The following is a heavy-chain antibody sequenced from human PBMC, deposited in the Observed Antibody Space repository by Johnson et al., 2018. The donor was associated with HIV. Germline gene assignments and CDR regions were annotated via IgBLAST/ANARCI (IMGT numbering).Heavy chain of an antibody. J-gene: IGHJ3*02. CDR3: QKHNFGNYVSRALDI. Sequence: VQLVESGGGLAQPGGSLRLSCAASGLNVSGHYMSWVRQSPGKGLEWVSVIYSGGLTYYAKSVKGRFTISRDNSKNTLYLQMNSLRGDDTAIYYCQKHNFGNYVSRALDIWGQGTMVTVSS. V-gene: IGHV3-66*02. CDR1: GLNVSGHY. D-gene: IGHD4-17*01. CDR2: IYSGGLT.